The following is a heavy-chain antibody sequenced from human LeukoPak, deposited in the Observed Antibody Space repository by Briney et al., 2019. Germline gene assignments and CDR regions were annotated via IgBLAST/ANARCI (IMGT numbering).Heavy chain of an antibody. CDR3: AKNLYCGGGSCYPSALGMDV. J-gene: IGHJ6*02. V-gene: IGHV3-74*01. Sequence: GGSLRLSCAASGFTFSSYWMHWVRQTLGKGLVWVSRINSDGSSTSYADSVKGRFTISRDNSKNTLFLQMNSLRAEDTAVYYCAKNLYCGGGSCYPSALGMDVWGQGTTVTVSS. D-gene: IGHD2-15*01. CDR1: GFTFSSYW. CDR2: INSDGSST.